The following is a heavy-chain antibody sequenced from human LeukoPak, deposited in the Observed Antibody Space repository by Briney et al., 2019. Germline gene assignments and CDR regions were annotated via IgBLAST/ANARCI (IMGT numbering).Heavy chain of an antibody. CDR2: ISSSSTTI. Sequence: GGSLRLSCAASGFTFSSYAMSWVRQAPGKGLEWVSYISSSSTTIYYADPVKGRFTISRDNAKNSLYLQMNSLRAEDTAVYYCAKSRDTYALFDYWGQGTLVTVSS. CDR1: GFTFSSYA. D-gene: IGHD2-2*01. V-gene: IGHV3-48*01. CDR3: AKSRDTYALFDY. J-gene: IGHJ4*02.